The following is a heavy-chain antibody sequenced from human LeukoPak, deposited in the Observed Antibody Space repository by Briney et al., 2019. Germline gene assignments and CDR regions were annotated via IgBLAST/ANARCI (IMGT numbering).Heavy chain of an antibody. Sequence: GASVKVSCKASGGTFSSYAISWVRQAPGQGLEWMGGIIPIFGTANYAQKFQGRVTITTDESTSTAYMELSSLRSEDTAVYYCASSTVAGLDAFDIWGQGTMVTVSS. D-gene: IGHD6-19*01. J-gene: IGHJ3*02. V-gene: IGHV1-69*05. CDR2: IIPIFGTA. CDR3: ASSTVAGLDAFDI. CDR1: GGTFSSYA.